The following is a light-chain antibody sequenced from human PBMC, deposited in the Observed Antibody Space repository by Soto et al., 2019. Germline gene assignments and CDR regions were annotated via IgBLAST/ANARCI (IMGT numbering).Light chain of an antibody. CDR2: AAS. J-gene: IGKJ2*01. V-gene: IGKV1-39*01. CDR1: QNINNY. Sequence: DIQMTQSPSSLSASVGDRVTITCRASQNINNYLNWYQQKPGKAPNLLFYAASTLQSGVPSRFSGSGSGTDFTLTISSLQPEDFATYYCQQSYSTPYTFGQGTKLEIK. CDR3: QQSYSTPYT.